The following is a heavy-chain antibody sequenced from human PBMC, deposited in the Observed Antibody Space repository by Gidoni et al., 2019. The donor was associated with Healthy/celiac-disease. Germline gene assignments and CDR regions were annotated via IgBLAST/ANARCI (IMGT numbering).Heavy chain of an antibody. J-gene: IGHJ4*02. CDR3: AKVNNELYYFDY. Sequence: EVQLVESGGGLVQPGRSLRLSCAASGFTFDDYAMHWVRQAPGKGLEWVSGISWNSGSIGYADSVKGRFTISRDNAKNSLYLQMNSLRAEDTALYYCAKVNNELYYFDYWGQGTLVTVSS. CDR1: GFTFDDYA. CDR2: ISWNSGSI. V-gene: IGHV3-9*01. D-gene: IGHD1-7*01.